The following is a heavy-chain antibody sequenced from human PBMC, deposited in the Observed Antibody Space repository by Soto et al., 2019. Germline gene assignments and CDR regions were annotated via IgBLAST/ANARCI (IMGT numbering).Heavy chain of an antibody. Sequence: EVHLVESGGSLVQPGGFLKLSCEASGFTLSGSTMHWVRQASGTGLDWLGQIRSRANNYATTYAASVEGRFTISRDDSKNTAYLQMSSLRSEDTAVYFCTSSDGRSGVDYWGQGTLVAVSS. CDR2: IRSRANNYAT. V-gene: IGHV3-73*02. CDR3: TSSDGRSGVDY. D-gene: IGHD3-3*01. CDR1: GFTLSGST. J-gene: IGHJ4*02.